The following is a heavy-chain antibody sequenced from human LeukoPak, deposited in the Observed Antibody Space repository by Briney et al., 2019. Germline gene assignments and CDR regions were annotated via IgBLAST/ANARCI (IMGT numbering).Heavy chain of an antibody. CDR3: ANPSRRWLQLGDI. CDR2: ISGSGGST. CDR1: GFTFSSYA. V-gene: IGHV3-23*01. Sequence: GGSLRLSCAASGFTFSSYAMSWVRQAPGKGLEWVSAISGSGGSTYYADSVKGRFTISRDNSKNTLYLQMNSLRAEDTAVYYCANPSRRWLQLGDIWGQGTMVTVSS. J-gene: IGHJ3*02. D-gene: IGHD5-24*01.